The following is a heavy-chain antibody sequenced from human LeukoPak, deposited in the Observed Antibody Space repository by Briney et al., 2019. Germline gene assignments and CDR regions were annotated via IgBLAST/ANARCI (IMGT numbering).Heavy chain of an antibody. Sequence: GGSLRLSCAASGFTFSSYAMSWVRQAPGKGLEWVSAISGSGGSTYYADSVKGRFTISRDNSKNTVYLQMNSLRAEDSAVYYCAKSTQQWVVRTIDFDYWGQGTLVTVSS. CDR1: GFTFSSYA. CDR3: AKSTQQWVVRTIDFDY. V-gene: IGHV3-23*01. CDR2: ISGSGGST. D-gene: IGHD6-19*01. J-gene: IGHJ4*02.